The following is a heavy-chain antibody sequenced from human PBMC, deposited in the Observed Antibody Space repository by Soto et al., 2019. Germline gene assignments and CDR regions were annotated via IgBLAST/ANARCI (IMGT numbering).Heavy chain of an antibody. CDR1: GFTFSRYW. CDR3: AKDISRGWSYDEYYGSDI. CDR2: IKQDGSQK. D-gene: IGHD3-10*01. J-gene: IGHJ6*02. V-gene: IGHV3-7*05. Sequence: GGSLRLSCAASGFTFSRYWMSWVRQGPGKGLEWVANIKQDGSQKNYVDSVKGRVTISRDNAKNSLYLQMNSLRAEDTALYYCAKDISRGWSYDEYYGSDIWGQGTTVTVSS.